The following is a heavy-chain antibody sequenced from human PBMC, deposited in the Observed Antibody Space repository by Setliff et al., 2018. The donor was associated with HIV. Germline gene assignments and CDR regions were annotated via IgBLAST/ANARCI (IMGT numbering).Heavy chain of an antibody. CDR2: IFTSGST. V-gene: IGHV4-61*09. J-gene: IGHJ4*02. Sequence: PSETLSLTCTVSGGSISSGSYYWSWIRQPARKGLDWVGHIFTSGSTNYNPSLKSRVTISVDTSKNLFSLKLSSVTAADTGVYYCARMRLDGGYSYDYWGQGTLVTVSS. CDR3: ARMRLDGGYSYDY. CDR1: GGSISSGSYY. D-gene: IGHD5-12*01.